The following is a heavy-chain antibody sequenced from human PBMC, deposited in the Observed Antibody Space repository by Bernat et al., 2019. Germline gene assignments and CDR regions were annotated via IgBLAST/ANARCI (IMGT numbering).Heavy chain of an antibody. CDR2: IYYSGST. V-gene: IGHV4-59*01. Sequence: QVQLQESGPGLVKPSETLSLTCTVSGGSISSYYWSWIRQPPGKGLGWIGYIYYSGSTNYNPSLKSRVTISVDTSKNQFSLKLSSVTAADTAVYYCARFTVTSKPYYYYYYMDVWGKGTTVTVSS. CDR1: GGSISSYY. J-gene: IGHJ6*03. D-gene: IGHD4-11*01. CDR3: ARFTVTSKPYYYYYYMDV.